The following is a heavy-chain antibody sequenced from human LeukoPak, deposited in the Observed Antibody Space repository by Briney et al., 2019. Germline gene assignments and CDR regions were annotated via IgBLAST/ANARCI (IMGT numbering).Heavy chain of an antibody. D-gene: IGHD7-27*01. CDR2: IRDKGRT. J-gene: IGHJ4*02. CDR3: TRSNWGKDPDFDY. Sequence: GSLRLSCAASGFTFSNYGMHWVRQAPGKGLEWVGFIRDKGRTDYAASVKDRFTISRDDSKSVAYLQLNSLKTEDTAVYYCTRSNWGKDPDFDYWGQGTLVTVSS. V-gene: IGHV3-49*04. CDR1: GFTFSNYG.